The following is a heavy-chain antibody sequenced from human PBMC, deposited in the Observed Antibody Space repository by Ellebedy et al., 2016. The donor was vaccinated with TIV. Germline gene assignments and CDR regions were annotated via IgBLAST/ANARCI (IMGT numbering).Heavy chain of an antibody. Sequence: GESLKISXAASGFTFTNARMNWVRQAPGKGLEWVGRIKPKTDGGTTDYAAPVKGRFTISRDNSKNTLYLQMNSLRAEDTAVYYCAKDRYTDRGRYFDYWGQGTLVTVSS. D-gene: IGHD5-24*01. CDR3: AKDRYTDRGRYFDY. CDR2: IKPKTDGGTT. J-gene: IGHJ4*02. V-gene: IGHV3-15*01. CDR1: GFTFTNAR.